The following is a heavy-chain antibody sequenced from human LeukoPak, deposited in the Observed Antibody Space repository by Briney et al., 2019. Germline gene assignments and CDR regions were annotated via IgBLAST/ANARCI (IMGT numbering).Heavy chain of an antibody. D-gene: IGHD3-10*01. CDR3: ARARAPYGIGYYFDY. CDR1: GGSVSSGSYY. V-gene: IGHV4-61*01. Sequence: SETLSLTCTVSGGSVSSGSYYWSWIRQPPGKGLEWIGYIYYSGSTNYNPSLKSRVTISVDTSKNQFSLKLSSVTAADTAVYYCARARAPYGIGYYFDYWGQGTLVTVSS. CDR2: IYYSGST. J-gene: IGHJ4*02.